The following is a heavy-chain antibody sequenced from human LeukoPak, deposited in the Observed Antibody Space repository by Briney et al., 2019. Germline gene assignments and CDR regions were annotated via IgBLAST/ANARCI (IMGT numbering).Heavy chain of an antibody. J-gene: IGHJ4*02. CDR1: GFTFSNY. CDR3: ARGTLNIPGEHGAFDY. CDR2: ILENGSNQ. Sequence: GGSLRLSCAASGFTFSNYMHWVRQAPGKGLDWVAVILENGSNQYYADSVKGRFTISRDNSKNTLFLQMNSLRGEDTAVYYCARGTLNIPGEHGAFDYWGQGTLVTVSS. D-gene: IGHD1-14*01. V-gene: IGHV3-30*04.